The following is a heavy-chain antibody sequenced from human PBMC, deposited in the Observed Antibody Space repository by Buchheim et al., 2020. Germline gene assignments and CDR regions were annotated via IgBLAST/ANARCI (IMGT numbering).Heavy chain of an antibody. J-gene: IGHJ4*02. CDR2: ISGDVGST. CDR3: AKDMWAARTDTAMLFDY. V-gene: IGHV3-43*02. CDR1: GFTFDDYA. D-gene: IGHD5-18*01. Sequence: EVQLVESGGGLVQPGGSLKLSCAASGFTFDDYAMHWVRQAPGKGLEWVSLISGDVGSTYYADSVKGRFTISRDNSKNSLYLQMNSLRTEDTALYYCAKDMWAARTDTAMLFDYWGQGTL.